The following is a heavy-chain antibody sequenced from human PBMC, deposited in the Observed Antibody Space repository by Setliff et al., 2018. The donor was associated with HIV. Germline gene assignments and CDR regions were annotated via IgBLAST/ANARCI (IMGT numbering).Heavy chain of an antibody. CDR2: MNPNSGNT. CDR1: GYTFSNYD. D-gene: IGHD6-19*01. J-gene: IGHJ4*02. V-gene: IGHV1-8*01. CDR3: AKAGSGWYEFDA. Sequence: GASVKVSCKASGYTFSNYDINWVRQATGQGLEWVGWMNPNSGNTGYAQKFQGRVTLTRNTSISTAYMELSSLRSDDTALYYCAKAGSGWYEFDAWGQGTLVTVSS.